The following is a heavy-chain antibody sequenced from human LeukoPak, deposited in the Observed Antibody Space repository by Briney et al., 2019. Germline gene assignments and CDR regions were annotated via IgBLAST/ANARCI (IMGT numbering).Heavy chain of an antibody. J-gene: IGHJ4*02. V-gene: IGHV3-21*01. Sequence: GGSLRLSCAASGFTFSSYSMNWVRQAPGKGLEWVSSISSSSSYIYYADSVKGRFTISRDNAKNSLYLQMNSLRAEDTAVYYCARDEGYDILTVYYIPRHFDYWGQGTLVTVSS. D-gene: IGHD3-9*01. CDR1: GFTFSSYS. CDR2: ISSSSSYI. CDR3: ARDEGYDILTVYYIPRHFDY.